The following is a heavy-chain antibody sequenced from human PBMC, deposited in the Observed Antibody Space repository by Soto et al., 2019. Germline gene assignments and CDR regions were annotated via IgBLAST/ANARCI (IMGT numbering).Heavy chain of an antibody. J-gene: IGHJ4*02. V-gene: IGHV3-11*04. CDR3: VQVPRPRVDYLLGSVY. Sequence: GGSLRLSCAASGFTFSDYYMSWIRQAPGKGLEWVSYISSSGSTIYYADSVKGRFTISRDNAKNSLYLQMNSLRAEDTAVYYCVQVPRPRVDYLLGSVYWGQGSLVTVSS. CDR2: ISSSGSTI. D-gene: IGHD3-10*01. CDR1: GFTFSDYY.